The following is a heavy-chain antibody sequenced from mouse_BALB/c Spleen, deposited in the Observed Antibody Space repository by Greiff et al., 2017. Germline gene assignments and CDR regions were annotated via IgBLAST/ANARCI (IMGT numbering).Heavy chain of an antibody. D-gene: IGHD2-4*01. CDR2: IDPANGNT. CDR1: GSNIKATF. Sequence: EVQLQQSGAELLKPGPSVNWPSTPPGSNIKATFSTGGKQRPDQGLEWMGGIDPANGNTKYDPKFQGKATITADTSSNTAYLQLSSLTSEDTAVYYCAREGDYDVLDYWGQGTTLTVSS. CDR3: AREGDYDVLDY. V-gene: IGHV14-3*02. J-gene: IGHJ2*01.